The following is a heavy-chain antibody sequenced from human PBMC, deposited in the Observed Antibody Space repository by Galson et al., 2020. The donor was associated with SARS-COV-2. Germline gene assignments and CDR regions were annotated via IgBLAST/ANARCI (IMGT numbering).Heavy chain of an antibody. CDR3: ARHEYFGAGTYLKLYNWFDP. CDR2: IYYTGNT. D-gene: IGHD3-10*01. Sequence: SETLSLTCTVFGGSISSSSYYWGWIRQPPGKGLEWIGSIYYTGNTYNNPSLKSRVTISVDTSKNRFSLKVSSVTAADTAVYYCARHEYFGAGTYLKLYNWFDPWGQGTLVTVSS. J-gene: IGHJ5*02. V-gene: IGHV4-39*01. CDR1: GGSISSSSYY.